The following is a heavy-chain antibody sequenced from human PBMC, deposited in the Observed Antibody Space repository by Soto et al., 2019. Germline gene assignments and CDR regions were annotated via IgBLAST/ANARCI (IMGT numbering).Heavy chain of an antibody. D-gene: IGHD3-22*01. V-gene: IGHV1-69*05. Sequence: QVLLVQSGAEVKKPGSSVKVSCKLSGATFTSYAMSWVRQAPGQGLEWIGGIIPFFDTPNYAQKFQGRVTITTATTEVTSVRESHSLLSVETAVYYWVSYKGGYPAHLVWG. CDR1: GATFTSYA. J-gene: IGHJ3*01. CDR2: IIPFFDTP. CDR3: VSYKGGYPAHLV.